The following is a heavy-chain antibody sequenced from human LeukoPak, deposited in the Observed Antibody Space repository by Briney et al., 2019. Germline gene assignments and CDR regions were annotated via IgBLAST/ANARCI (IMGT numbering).Heavy chain of an antibody. CDR2: INHSGST. CDR3: ARGKPSYDFWSGYYRDYFDY. D-gene: IGHD3-3*01. Sequence: KPSETLSLTCTVSGGSISSSSYYWSWIRQPPGKGLEWIGEINHSGSTNYNPSLKSRVTISVNTSKNQFSLKLSSVTAADTAVYYCARGKPSYDFWSGYYRDYFDYWGQGTLVTVSS. V-gene: IGHV4-39*07. CDR1: GGSISSSSYY. J-gene: IGHJ4*02.